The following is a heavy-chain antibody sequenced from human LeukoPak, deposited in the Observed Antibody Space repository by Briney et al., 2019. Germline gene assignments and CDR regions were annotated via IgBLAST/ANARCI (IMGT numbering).Heavy chain of an antibody. CDR1: GFTFSSYW. D-gene: IGHD1-26*01. V-gene: IGHV3-7*01. CDR3: ARDPWELPFDY. CDR2: IKQDGSEE. J-gene: IGHJ4*02. Sequence: PGGSLRLSCAASGFTFSSYWMSWVRQAPGKGLEWVANIKQDGSEEYYVDSVKGRFTISRDNAKNSLYLQMNSLRAEDTAVYYCARDPWELPFDYWGQGTLVTVSS.